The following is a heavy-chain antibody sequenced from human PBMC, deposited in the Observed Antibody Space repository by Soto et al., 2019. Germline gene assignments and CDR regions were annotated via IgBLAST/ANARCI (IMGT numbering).Heavy chain of an antibody. CDR2: IHPSGQPI. V-gene: IGHV3-48*03. CDR1: GFTFSSSE. CDR3: ARRASR. D-gene: IGHD1-26*01. J-gene: IGHJ3*01. Sequence: EVQLVESGGGLVQPGGSLRLSCAVSGFTFSSSEMYWVRQAPGKGLEWISYIHPSGQPIFYADSVKGRFTISRDIANNSLFLQMNSLRAEDTAVYYCARRASRWGQGTMVTVSS.